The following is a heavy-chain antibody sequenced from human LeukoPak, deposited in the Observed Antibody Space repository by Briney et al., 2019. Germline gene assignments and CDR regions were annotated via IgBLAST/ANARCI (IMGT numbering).Heavy chain of an antibody. CDR3: ARDEETPTYPNWIDT. J-gene: IGHJ5*02. Sequence: ASVKVSCKASVYSFSSFGISWLRQAPGQGLEWMGWISPYTQNTNFAQKFQGRVTLTADISTSIAYMEVRSLRSDDTAVYYCARDEETPTYPNWIDTWGQGTLVTVSS. D-gene: IGHD1-1*01. CDR2: ISPYTQNT. CDR1: VYSFSSFG. V-gene: IGHV1-18*01.